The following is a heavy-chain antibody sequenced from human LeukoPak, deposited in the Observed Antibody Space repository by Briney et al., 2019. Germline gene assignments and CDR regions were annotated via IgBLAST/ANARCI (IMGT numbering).Heavy chain of an antibody. D-gene: IGHD5-18*01. J-gene: IGHJ4*02. CDR3: ARDQGYTYGHGFEY. CDR2: ILYDGSNK. V-gene: IGHV3-30-3*01. CDR1: GFTFSSYT. Sequence: GGSLRLSCAASGFTFSSYTMHWVRQAPGKGLEWVALILYDGSNKYYADSVKGRFTISRDNSKNTLYLQMNSLRAEDTSLYYCARDQGYTYGHGFEYWGQGTLVTVSS.